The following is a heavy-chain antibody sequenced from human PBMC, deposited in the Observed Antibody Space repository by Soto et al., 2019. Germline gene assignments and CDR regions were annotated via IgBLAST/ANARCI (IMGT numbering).Heavy chain of an antibody. Sequence: GGSLRLSCAASGFTFSSYAMSWVRQAPGKGLEWVSAISGSGGSTYYADSVKGRFTISRDNSKNTLYLQMNSLRAEDTAVHYCAKDWAPYYYDSSGAFDIWGQGTMVTVSS. D-gene: IGHD3-22*01. CDR3: AKDWAPYYYDSSGAFDI. V-gene: IGHV3-23*01. CDR1: GFTFSSYA. J-gene: IGHJ3*02. CDR2: ISGSGGST.